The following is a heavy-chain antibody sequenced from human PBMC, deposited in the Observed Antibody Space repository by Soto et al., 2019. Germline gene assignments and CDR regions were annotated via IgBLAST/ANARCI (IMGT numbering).Heavy chain of an antibody. CDR2: INAGNGNT. V-gene: IGHV1-3*01. D-gene: IGHD6-13*01. CDR1: GYTFTSYA. Sequence: GASVKVSCKASGYTFTSYAMHWVRQAPGQRLEWMGWINAGNGNTKYSQKFQGRVTITRDTSASTAYMELSSLRSEDTAVYYCARVQAAAAGDVIRVFDYWGQGTLVTVSS. CDR3: ARVQAAAAGDVIRVFDY. J-gene: IGHJ4*02.